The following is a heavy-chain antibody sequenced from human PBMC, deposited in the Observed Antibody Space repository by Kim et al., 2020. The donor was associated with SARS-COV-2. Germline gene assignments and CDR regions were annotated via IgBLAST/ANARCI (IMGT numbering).Heavy chain of an antibody. D-gene: IGHD3-9*01. Sequence: GGSLRLSCAASGFTFSSYAMSWVRQAPGKGLEWVSAISGSGGSTYYADSVKGRFTISRDNSKNTLYLQMNSLRAEDTAVYYCAKDQRYFDWLWWNDAFDIWGQGTMVTVSS. V-gene: IGHV3-23*01. CDR3: AKDQRYFDWLWWNDAFDI. CDR2: ISGSGGST. CDR1: GFTFSSYA. J-gene: IGHJ3*02.